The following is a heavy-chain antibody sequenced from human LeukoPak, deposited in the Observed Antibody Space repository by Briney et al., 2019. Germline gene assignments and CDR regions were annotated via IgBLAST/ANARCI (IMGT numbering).Heavy chain of an antibody. D-gene: IGHD3-3*01. CDR2: ISGSGGST. J-gene: IGHJ4*02. Sequence: PGGSLRLSCAASGFTFSSYAMSWVRQALGEGLEWVSAISGSGGSTYYADSVKGRFTISRDNSKNTLYLQMNSLRAEDTAVYHCAINERRTIFGVVTHNLDYWGQGTLVTVSS. CDR1: GFTFSSYA. V-gene: IGHV3-23*01. CDR3: AINERRTIFGVVTHNLDY.